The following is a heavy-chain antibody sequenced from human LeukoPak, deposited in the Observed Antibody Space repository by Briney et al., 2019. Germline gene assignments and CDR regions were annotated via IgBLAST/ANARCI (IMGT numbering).Heavy chain of an antibody. CDR1: GFTFNSYE. CDR2: ISISGSTI. J-gene: IGHJ3*02. D-gene: IGHD1-26*01. CDR3: ARDFGSYYGSAFDI. V-gene: IGHV3-48*03. Sequence: PGGSLXXXXXAXGFTFNSYEXNWVRQAPGKGVEGGSYISISGSTIYYADSVKRRFTISRDNPNNSLYLQMNSLRAEDTAVYYCARDFGSYYGSAFDIWGQGTMVTVSS.